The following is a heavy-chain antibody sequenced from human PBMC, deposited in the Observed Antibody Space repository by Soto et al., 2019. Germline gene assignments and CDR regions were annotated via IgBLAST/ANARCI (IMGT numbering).Heavy chain of an antibody. D-gene: IGHD4-17*01. Sequence: SETLSLTCAVSGYSISSGYYWGWIRQPPGKGLEWIGSIYHSGSTYYNPSLKSRVTISVDTSKNQFSLKLSSVTAADTAVYYCATYPTVVTPGGYWGQGTLVTVS. J-gene: IGHJ4*02. CDR1: GYSISSGYY. CDR3: ATYPTVVTPGGY. CDR2: IYHSGST. V-gene: IGHV4-38-2*01.